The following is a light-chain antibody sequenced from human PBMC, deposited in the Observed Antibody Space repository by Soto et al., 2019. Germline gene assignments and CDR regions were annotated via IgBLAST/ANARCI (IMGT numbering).Light chain of an antibody. V-gene: IGKV3-20*01. CDR3: HQYGSSPGS. J-gene: IGKJ1*01. CDR2: GAS. CDR1: QSVTNNY. Sequence: EIVLTQSPGTLSSSPGGRATLSCRASQSVTNNYLAWYQQKRGQAPRLLIWGASIRAADLPDRFSGGGSGTDFTLTISGLETEDFAIYYCHQYGSSPGSFGQGTKVDIK.